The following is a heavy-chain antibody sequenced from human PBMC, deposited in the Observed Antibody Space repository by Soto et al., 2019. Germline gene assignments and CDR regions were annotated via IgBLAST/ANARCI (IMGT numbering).Heavy chain of an antibody. J-gene: IGHJ4*02. V-gene: IGHV3-15*01. CDR2: IKSKTDGGTT. D-gene: IGHD3-22*01. CDR3: TTDLYYYDSSGYYYFDY. Sequence: GGSLRLSCAASGFTFSNAWMSWVRQAPGKGLEWVGRIKSKTDGGTTDYAAPVKGRFTISRDDSKNTLYLQTNSLKTEDTAVYYCTTDLYYYDSSGYYYFDYWGQGTLVTVSS. CDR1: GFTFSNAW.